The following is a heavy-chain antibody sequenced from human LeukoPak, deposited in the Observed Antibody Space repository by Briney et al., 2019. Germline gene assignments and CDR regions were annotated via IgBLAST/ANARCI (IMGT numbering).Heavy chain of an antibody. CDR2: IRYDGSNK. CDR1: GFTLSDYY. J-gene: IGHJ4*02. D-gene: IGHD3-3*01. CDR3: AKPGRFLEWLSYFDY. V-gene: IGHV3-30*02. Sequence: GGSLRLPCAASGFTLSDYYMSWIRQAPGKGLEWVAFIRYDGSNKYYADSVKGRFTISRDNSKNTLYLQMNSLRAEDTAVYYCAKPGRFLEWLSYFDYWGQGTLVTVSS.